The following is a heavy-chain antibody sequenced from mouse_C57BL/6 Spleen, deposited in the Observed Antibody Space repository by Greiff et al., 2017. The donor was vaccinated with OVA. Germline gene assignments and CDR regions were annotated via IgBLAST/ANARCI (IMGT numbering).Heavy chain of an antibody. Sequence: VQLQQPGAELVMPGASVKLSCKASGYTFTSYWMHWVKQRPGQGLEWIGEIDPSDSYTNYNHKFKGKSTLTVDKSSSTAYLPLVSLTSEDSAVYSCATIVCFDDWGQGTTLTVSS. CDR2: IDPSDSYT. V-gene: IGHV1-69*01. CDR1: GYTFTSYW. CDR3: ATIVCFDD. J-gene: IGHJ2*01.